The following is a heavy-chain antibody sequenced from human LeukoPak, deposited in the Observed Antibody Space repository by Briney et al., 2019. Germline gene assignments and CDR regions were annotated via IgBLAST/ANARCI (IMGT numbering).Heavy chain of an antibody. Sequence: SQTLSLTCAVSGYSISSGYYWGWIRQPPGKGLEWIGSIYHSGSTYYNPSLKSRVTISVDTSKNQFSLKLSSVTAADTAVYYCVRPYLGDNYFDYRGQGTLVTVSS. CDR3: VRPYLGDNYFDY. CDR1: GYSISSGYY. CDR2: IYHSGST. J-gene: IGHJ4*02. D-gene: IGHD3-16*01. V-gene: IGHV4-38-2*01.